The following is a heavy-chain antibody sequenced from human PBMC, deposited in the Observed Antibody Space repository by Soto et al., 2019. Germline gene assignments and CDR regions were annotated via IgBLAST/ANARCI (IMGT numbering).Heavy chain of an antibody. D-gene: IGHD3-10*01. J-gene: IGHJ4*02. CDR3: ARSAPYASGMAFDY. CDR2: IYYSGST. CDR1: GGSMSGYY. Sequence: SETLSLTCIVSGGSMSGYYWNWIRQPPGKGLEWIGFIYYSGSTHYNPSLKSRVTISVDMSKNQFSLNLSSVTAADTAVYYCARSAPYASGMAFDYWGQGILVTVSS. V-gene: IGHV4-59*08.